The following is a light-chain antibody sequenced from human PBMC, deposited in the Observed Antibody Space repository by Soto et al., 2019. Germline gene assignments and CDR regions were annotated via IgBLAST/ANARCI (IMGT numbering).Light chain of an antibody. CDR1: QGSSSW. CDR3: QQANSFPFT. V-gene: IGKV1-12*01. CDR2: AAS. J-gene: IGKJ3*01. Sequence: DIQMTQSPASVSASVGARVTITCRASQGSSSWLAWYQQKPGKAPKLLIYAASNLQSGASSRFRGCGSRTDFTATISSLQPEDCAASYIQQANSFPFTFGPRTKVDIK.